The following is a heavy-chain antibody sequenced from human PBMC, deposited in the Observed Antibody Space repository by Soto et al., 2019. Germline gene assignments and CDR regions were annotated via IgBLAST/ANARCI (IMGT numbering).Heavy chain of an antibody. CDR3: ARSISALTGYYSFDY. D-gene: IGHD3-9*01. J-gene: IGHJ4*02. Sequence: GGSLRLSCAASGFTFSDHYMDWVRQAPGKGLEWVGRTRNKANSYTTEYAASVKGRFTISRDDSKNSLYLQMNSLKTEDTAVYYCARSISALTGYYSFDYWGQGTLVTVSS. CDR1: GFTFSDHY. V-gene: IGHV3-72*01. CDR2: TRNKANSYTT.